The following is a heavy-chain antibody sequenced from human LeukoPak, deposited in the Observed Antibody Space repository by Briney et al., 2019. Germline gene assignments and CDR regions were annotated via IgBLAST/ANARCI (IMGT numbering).Heavy chain of an antibody. CDR1: GGSFSGYY. D-gene: IGHD3-22*01. J-gene: IGHJ4*02. Sequence: SETLSLTCAVYGGSFSGYYWSWIRQPPGKGLEWIGEINHSGSTNYNPPLKSRVTISVDTSKNQFSLKLSSVTAADTAVYYCARLLHGDDYWGQGTLVTVSS. CDR3: ARLLHGDDY. CDR2: INHSGST. V-gene: IGHV4-34*01.